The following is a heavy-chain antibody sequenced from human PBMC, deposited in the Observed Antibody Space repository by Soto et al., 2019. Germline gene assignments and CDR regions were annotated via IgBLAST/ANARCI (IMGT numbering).Heavy chain of an antibody. Sequence: EVQLLESGGGLVQPGGSLRLSCTVSGVTFSNYAMNWVRQAPGKGLEWVSSLSGSGGTTYYADSVKGRFIISRDNSKNTLYRLMTSLRAEDTALYYCAKQRADYGSGADTFYFDSWGQGALVTVSS. V-gene: IGHV3-23*01. J-gene: IGHJ4*02. CDR1: GVTFSNYA. D-gene: IGHD3-10*01. CDR3: AKQRADYGSGADTFYFDS. CDR2: LSGSGGTT.